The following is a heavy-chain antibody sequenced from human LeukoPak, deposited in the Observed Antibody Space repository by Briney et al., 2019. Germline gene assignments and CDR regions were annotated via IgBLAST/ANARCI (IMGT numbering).Heavy chain of an antibody. CDR3: AKSFGYSRSWFDY. CDR2: ISGNGGGT. V-gene: IGHV3-23*01. Sequence: GGSLRLSCAASGLTFSSYAMSWVRQAPGKGLEWVSGISGNGGGTYYADSVKGRFTISRDNYKNTLYLQMNSLRAEDTAVYYCAKSFGYSRSWFDYWGQGTLVTVSS. D-gene: IGHD6-13*01. J-gene: IGHJ4*02. CDR1: GLTFSSYA.